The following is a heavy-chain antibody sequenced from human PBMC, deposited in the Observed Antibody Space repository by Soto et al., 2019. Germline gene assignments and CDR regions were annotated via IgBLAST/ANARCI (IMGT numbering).Heavy chain of an antibody. J-gene: IGHJ6*01. CDR2: INHSRSS. D-gene: IGHD2-21*02. V-gene: IGHV4-34*01. Sequence: SETLSLTCAVYGGSFSGYYWSCIRQPPGKGLEWIGEINHSRSSNYNPSLKSRVTISVDTSKNQFSLKLSSVTAADTAVYYCARRRIVVLTAPDGRYYYYYYGMEVWGQGTPVTVSS. CDR1: GGSFSGYY. CDR3: ARRRIVVLTAPDGRYYYYYYGMEV.